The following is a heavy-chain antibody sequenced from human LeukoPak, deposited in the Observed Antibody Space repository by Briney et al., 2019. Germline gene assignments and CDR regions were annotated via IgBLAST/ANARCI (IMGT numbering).Heavy chain of an antibody. CDR3: ARGRGDILTGYQGRWFDP. CDR1: GYTFTSYG. V-gene: IGHV1-18*01. CDR2: ISAYNGNA. D-gene: IGHD3-9*01. Sequence: ASVKVSCKASGYTFTSYGISWVRQAPGQGLEWMGWISAYNGNANYAQKLQGRVTMTRNTSISTAYMELSSLRSEDTAVYYCARGRGDILTGYQGRWFDPWGQGTLVTVSS. J-gene: IGHJ5*02.